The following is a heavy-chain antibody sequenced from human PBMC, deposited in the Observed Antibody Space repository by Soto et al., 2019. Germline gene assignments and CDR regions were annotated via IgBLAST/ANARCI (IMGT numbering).Heavy chain of an antibody. CDR3: AKAFRYCTGGTCNPIDY. CDR2: ITSGSGYI. CDR1: EFTFSSYS. V-gene: IGHV3-21*01. J-gene: IGHJ4*01. Sequence: GGSLRLSCAASEFTFSSYSMNWVRQAPGKGLEWVSSITSGSGYIYYADSVKGRFIMSRDNAKNSLSLQMNSLRAEDTAVYYCAKAFRYCTGGTCNPIDYWGHGTLVTVSS. D-gene: IGHD2-15*01.